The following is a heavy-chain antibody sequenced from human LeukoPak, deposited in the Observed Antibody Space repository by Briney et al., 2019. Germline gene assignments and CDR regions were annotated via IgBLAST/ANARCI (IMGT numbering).Heavy chain of an antibody. D-gene: IGHD3-22*01. CDR1: GGSLTNFY. CDR2: ISYTGST. V-gene: IGHV4-59*01. Sequence: SETLSLTCTVSGGSLTNFYWSWIQQPPGKGLEWIGYISYTGSTNYNPSLRSRVTISVDTSKNQFALKLRSVTAADTAVYYCARGRDYYYDSSGFYGLDNWGQGTLVTISS. CDR3: ARGRDYYYDSSGFYGLDN. J-gene: IGHJ4*02.